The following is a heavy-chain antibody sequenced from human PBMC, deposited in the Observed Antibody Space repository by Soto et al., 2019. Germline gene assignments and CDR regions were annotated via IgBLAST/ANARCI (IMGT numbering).Heavy chain of an antibody. CDR1: GGSISSSY. CDR2: VYITEST. Sequence: PSETLSLTCTVSGGSISSSYWNWIRQPAGKGLEWVGRVYITESTYYNPALKSRVTMSLDTSKNQFSLKLSSVTAADTAVYYCASSSGLFYGSSPHYWGQGTLVTVSS. J-gene: IGHJ4*02. V-gene: IGHV4-4*07. CDR3: ASSSGLFYGSSPHY. D-gene: IGHD2-2*01.